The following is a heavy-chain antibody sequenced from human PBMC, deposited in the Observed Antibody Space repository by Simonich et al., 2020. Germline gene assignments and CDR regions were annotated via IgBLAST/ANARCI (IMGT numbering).Heavy chain of an antibody. J-gene: IGHJ4*02. Sequence: QLQLQESGPGLVKPSETLSLTCTVSGGSISSSSYYWGWIRQPPGRGLEWIGSIYLSGGTYYNPALKSRVTISVDTSKNQFSLKLSSVTAADTAVYYCARQRVLMVYAIDYWGQGTLVTVSS. CDR3: ARQRVLMVYAIDY. CDR1: GGSISSSSYY. D-gene: IGHD2-8*01. CDR2: IYLSGGT. V-gene: IGHV4-39*01.